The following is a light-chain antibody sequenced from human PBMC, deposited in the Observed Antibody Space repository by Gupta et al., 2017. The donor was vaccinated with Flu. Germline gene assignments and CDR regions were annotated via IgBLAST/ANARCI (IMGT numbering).Light chain of an antibody. Sequence: QSALTQPASVSGSPGQSITISCTGTSSDVGRYNYVSWYQQHPGKAPKLMIYEVNNRPSGVSNRFSGSKSGNTASLTISGRQAEDEADYYCSSYTSSSSWMFGGGTKLTVL. CDR3: SSYTSSSSWM. CDR2: EVN. CDR1: SSDVGRYNY. J-gene: IGLJ3*02. V-gene: IGLV2-14*01.